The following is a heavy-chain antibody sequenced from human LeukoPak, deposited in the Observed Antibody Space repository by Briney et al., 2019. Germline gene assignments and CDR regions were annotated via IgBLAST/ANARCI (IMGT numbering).Heavy chain of an antibody. V-gene: IGHV1-69*13. CDR2: IIPIFGTA. CDR1: GGTFSSYA. Sequence: VASVKVSCKASGGTFSSYAISWVRQAPGQGLEWMGGIIPIFGTANYAQKFQGRVTITADESTSTAYMELSSLRSEDTAVYYCARGEMNYNWNFRNDYWGQGTLVTVSS. J-gene: IGHJ4*02. CDR3: ARGEMNYNWNFRNDY. D-gene: IGHD1-7*01.